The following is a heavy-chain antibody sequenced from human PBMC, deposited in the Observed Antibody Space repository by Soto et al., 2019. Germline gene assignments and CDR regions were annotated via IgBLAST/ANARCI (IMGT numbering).Heavy chain of an antibody. V-gene: IGHV4-31*03. CDR3: ARVGSGWSDFDY. CDR1: GGSISSGGYY. Sequence: QVQLQESGPGLVKPSQTLSLTCTVSGGSISSGGYYWSWIRQHPGKGLEWIGYIYYSGSTYYNPSLKTRFTISVDTSKNQFSLKLSSVTAADTAVYYCARVGSGWSDFDYWVQGTLVTVSS. D-gene: IGHD6-19*01. J-gene: IGHJ4*02. CDR2: IYYSGST.